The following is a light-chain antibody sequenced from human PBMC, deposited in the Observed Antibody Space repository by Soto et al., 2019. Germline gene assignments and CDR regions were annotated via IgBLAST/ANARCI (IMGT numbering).Light chain of an antibody. V-gene: IGLV2-8*01. CDR1: FNDVGGYNY. CDR3: SSYVGNNNLV. J-gene: IGLJ3*02. Sequence: QSALTQPPSASGSPGQSVTISCTGTFNDVGGYNYVSWYQQHPGKAPKVIIYEVYKRPSGVPDRFSGSKSGKTASLTVSGLQADDEADYYCSSYVGNNNLVFGGGTKLTLL. CDR2: EVY.